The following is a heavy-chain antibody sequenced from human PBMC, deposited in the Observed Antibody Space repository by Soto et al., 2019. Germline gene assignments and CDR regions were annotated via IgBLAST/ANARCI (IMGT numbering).Heavy chain of an antibody. CDR2: IYYSGST. D-gene: IGHD3-10*01. Sequence: SETLSLTCTVSGGSISSSSYYWGWIRQPPGKGLEWIGSIYYSGSTYYNPSLKSRVTISVDTSKNQFSLKLSSVTAADTAVYYCARGVTLVRGVIHTPYFDYWGQGALVTVSS. CDR3: ARGVTLVRGVIHTPYFDY. V-gene: IGHV4-39*07. CDR1: GGSISSSSYY. J-gene: IGHJ4*02.